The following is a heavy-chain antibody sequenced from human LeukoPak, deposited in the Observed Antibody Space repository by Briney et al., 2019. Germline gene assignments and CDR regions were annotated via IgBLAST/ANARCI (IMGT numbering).Heavy chain of an antibody. D-gene: IGHD6-19*01. CDR3: AKDLGIAVAPAGYFDY. V-gene: IGHV3-30*18. J-gene: IGHJ4*02. CDR2: ISYDGSNK. CDR1: GFTFSSYG. Sequence: GGSLRLSCAASGFTFSSYGMHWVRQAPGKGLEWVAVISYDGSNKYYADSVKGRFTISRDNSKNTLYLQMNSLRVEGTAVYYCAKDLGIAVAPAGYFDYWGQGTLVTVSS.